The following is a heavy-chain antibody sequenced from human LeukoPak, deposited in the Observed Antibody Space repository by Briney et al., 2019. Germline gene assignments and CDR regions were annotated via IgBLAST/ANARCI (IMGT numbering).Heavy chain of an antibody. CDR2: INPNSGGT. CDR1: GYTFTGYY. Sequence: ASVKVSCKASGYTFTGYYMHWVRQAPGQGLEWMGWINPNSGGTNYAQKLQGRVTMTTDTSTSTAYMELRSLRSDDTAVYYCARDHPPPGYSSGWYAMGYFDYWGQGTLVTVSS. J-gene: IGHJ4*02. V-gene: IGHV1-2*02. D-gene: IGHD6-19*01. CDR3: ARDHPPPGYSSGWYAMGYFDY.